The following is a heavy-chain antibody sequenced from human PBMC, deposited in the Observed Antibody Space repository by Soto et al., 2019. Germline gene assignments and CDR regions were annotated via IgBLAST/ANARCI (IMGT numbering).Heavy chain of an antibody. V-gene: IGHV2-5*02. Sequence: QITLKESGPTLVKPTQTLTLTCTFSGFSLSSTRMAVGWIRQPPGKALEWLALIYWDDDKRYSPFLKSRLTITKDTSKNQVVLTMSNMDPVDTARYYCAHIVVAGLGYYFDYWCQGILVTVSS. CDR2: IYWDDDK. J-gene: IGHJ4*02. CDR3: AHIVVAGLGYYFDY. D-gene: IGHD6-19*01. CDR1: GFSLSSTRMA.